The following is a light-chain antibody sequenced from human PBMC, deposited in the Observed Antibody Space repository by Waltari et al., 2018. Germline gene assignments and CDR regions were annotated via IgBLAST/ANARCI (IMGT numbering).Light chain of an antibody. Sequence: IVLTQSPGTLSLSPGERATLSCRASQSVSRSLAWYQQKPGQAPQLLIYGASTRATGIPDRFTGSGSGTDFSLTISRLEPEDFAIYFCQHYVRLPATFGQGTKVEIK. CDR2: GAS. J-gene: IGKJ1*01. CDR1: QSVSRS. CDR3: QHYVRLPAT. V-gene: IGKV3-20*01.